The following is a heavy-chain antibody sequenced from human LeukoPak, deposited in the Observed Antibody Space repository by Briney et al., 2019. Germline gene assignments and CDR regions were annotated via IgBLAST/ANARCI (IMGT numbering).Heavy chain of an antibody. CDR1: GGSINNSHHY. CDR3: ARHVPSALRVVVVTSDWYFDL. J-gene: IGHJ2*01. Sequence: SETLSLTCTVSGGSINNSHHYWGWIRQPPGKGLEWIGTIFYSGTTQHNPSLQSRVTMSVDTSKNQFSLNLRSVTAADAALYYCARHVPSALRVVVVTSDWYFDLWGRGTLVSVSS. CDR2: IFYSGTT. D-gene: IGHD2-21*02. V-gene: IGHV4-39*01.